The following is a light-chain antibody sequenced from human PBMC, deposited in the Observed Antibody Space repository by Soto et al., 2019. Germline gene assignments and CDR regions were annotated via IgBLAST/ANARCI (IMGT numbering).Light chain of an antibody. J-gene: IGKJ5*01. V-gene: IGKV3-11*01. CDR2: DAS. CDR3: HHRGNGIT. CDR1: QSVSSS. Sequence: EVVLTQSPATLSLSPWDTATLSCGASQSVSSSLAWYQQKPDQTPRLLIYDASSRATGIPARFSGSGSGTDFTLTISSLEPEDFAVYYCHHRGNGITFGQGTRLEIK.